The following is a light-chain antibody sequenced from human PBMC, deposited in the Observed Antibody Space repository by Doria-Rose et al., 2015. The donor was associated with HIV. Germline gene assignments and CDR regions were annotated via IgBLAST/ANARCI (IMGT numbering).Light chain of an antibody. J-gene: IGKJ2*01. V-gene: IGKV3-15*01. CDR1: QGIGSD. CDR2: RAS. CDR3: QQYSQWPPYT. Sequence: EIVMTQSPATLSVSPGERATLSCRASQGIGSDLAWYQQKPGQAPRLLIYRASIRATGISPRFTGGGSGTEFTLTISSLQSEDFAVYFCQQYSQWPPYTFGQGTKLEVK.